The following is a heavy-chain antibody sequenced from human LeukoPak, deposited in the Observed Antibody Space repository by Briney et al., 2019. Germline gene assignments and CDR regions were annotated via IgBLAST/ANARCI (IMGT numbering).Heavy chain of an antibody. D-gene: IGHD3-22*01. CDR1: GGTFSSYA. V-gene: IGHV1-69*01. Sequence: SVKVSCKASGGTFSSYAISWVRQAPGQGLERMGGIIPIFGTANYAQKFQGRVTITADESTSTAYMELSSLRSEDTAVYYCAAHNYYDSSGYYYLDYWGQGTLVTVSS. CDR2: IIPIFGTA. J-gene: IGHJ4*02. CDR3: AAHNYYDSSGYYYLDY.